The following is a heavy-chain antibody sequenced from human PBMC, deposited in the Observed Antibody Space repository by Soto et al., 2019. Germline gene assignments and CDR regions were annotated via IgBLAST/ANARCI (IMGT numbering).Heavy chain of an antibody. CDR2: SIPIFGKS. CDR1: GGTFSSFA. CDR3: ARATTSDGI. V-gene: IGHV1-69*06. J-gene: IGHJ4*02. D-gene: IGHD1-26*01. Sequence: QVQLVQSGAEVKTPGSSVKVSCKASGGTFSSFALSWVRQAPGQGLEWIGGSIPIFGKSNYAQSLQGRLTITADKSTSTAYMELSSLTSEDTAVYFCARATTSDGIWGQGTLVTVSS.